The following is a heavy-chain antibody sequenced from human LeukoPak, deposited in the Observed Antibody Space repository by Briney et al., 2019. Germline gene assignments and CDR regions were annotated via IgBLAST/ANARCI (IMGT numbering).Heavy chain of an antibody. D-gene: IGHD2-2*01. J-gene: IGHJ4*02. V-gene: IGHV1-8*01. Sequence: VASVKVSFKASGYTFTSYDINWVRQATGQGGEWMGWMNPNSGNTGYAQKFQGRVTMTRNTSISTAYMELSSLRSEDTAVYYCARAPDPLGYCSSTSCYEPDYWGQGTLVTVSS. CDR2: MNPNSGNT. CDR1: GYTFTSYD. CDR3: ARAPDPLGYCSSTSCYEPDY.